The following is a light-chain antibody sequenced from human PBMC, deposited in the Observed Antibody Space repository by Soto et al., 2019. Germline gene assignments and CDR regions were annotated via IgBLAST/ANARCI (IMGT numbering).Light chain of an antibody. CDR3: QQYLTTPLT. CDR1: QSVLYSSNNRTY. V-gene: IGKV4-1*01. CDR2: WAS. Sequence: DIVMTQSPDSLAVSLGERATINCKSSQSVLYSSNNRTYLAWYRQKPGQPPKLLIYWASTRESGVPDRFSGSGSGTDFTLTISSLQAADVAVYYCQQYLTTPLTFGGGTKVDIK. J-gene: IGKJ4*01.